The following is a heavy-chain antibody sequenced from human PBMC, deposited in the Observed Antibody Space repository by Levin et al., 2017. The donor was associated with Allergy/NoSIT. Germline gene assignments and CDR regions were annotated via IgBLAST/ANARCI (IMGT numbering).Heavy chain of an antibody. J-gene: IGHJ6*02. Sequence: ASVKVSCKASGYTFTGYYIHWIRQAPGQGLEWLGWITPSNAGTRFAQKFQGRVTMSRDTSISTAYMEISSLRSDDTAVYCCARSASIKWELPASHGMDVWGQGTTVTVSS. D-gene: IGHD4-23*01. CDR2: ITPSNAGT. CDR3: ARSASIKWELPASHGMDV. CDR1: GYTFTGYY. V-gene: IGHV1-2*02.